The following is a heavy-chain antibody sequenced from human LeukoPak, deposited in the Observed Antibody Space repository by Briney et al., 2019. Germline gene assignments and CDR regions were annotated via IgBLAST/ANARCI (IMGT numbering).Heavy chain of an antibody. V-gene: IGHV3-23*01. Sequence: GGSLRLSCAASGFTFSSYAMSWVRQAPGKGLEWVSAISGSGGSTYYADSVKGRFTISRDNSKNTLYLQMNSLRAEDTAVYYCAKGVAEDYVWESYRYYYFDYWGQGTLVTVSS. CDR2: ISGSGGST. CDR3: AKGVAEDYVWESYRYYYFDY. CDR1: GFTFSSYA. J-gene: IGHJ4*02. D-gene: IGHD3-16*02.